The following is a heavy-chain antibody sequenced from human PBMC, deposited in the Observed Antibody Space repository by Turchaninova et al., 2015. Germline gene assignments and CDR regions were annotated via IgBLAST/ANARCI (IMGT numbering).Heavy chain of an antibody. V-gene: IGHV4-38-2*01. Sequence: QVQLQESGPGLVKPSETLSLTCAVSAYSISSGYYWGWIRQPPGKGLEWIGSIYRSGSTYYNPSLKSRVTISVDTSKNQFSLRLGSVTAADTAVYYCARRHSSPYYFDYWGQGTLVTVSS. D-gene: IGHD6-6*01. CDR3: ARRHSSPYYFDY. CDR2: IYRSGST. J-gene: IGHJ4*02. CDR1: AYSISSGYY.